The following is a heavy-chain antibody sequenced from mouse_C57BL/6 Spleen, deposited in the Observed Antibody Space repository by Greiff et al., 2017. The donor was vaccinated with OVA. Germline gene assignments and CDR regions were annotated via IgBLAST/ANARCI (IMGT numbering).Heavy chain of an antibody. CDR2: IHPNSGST. CDR1: GYTFTSYW. CDR3: ARSLYYYGSSHAMDY. V-gene: IGHV1-64*01. D-gene: IGHD1-1*01. Sequence: QVQLQQPGAELVKPGASVKLSCKASGYTFTSYWMHWVKQRPGQGLEWIGMIHPNSGSTNYNEKFKSKATLTVDKSSSTAYMQLSSLTSEDSAVYYCARSLYYYGSSHAMDYWGQGTSVTVSS. J-gene: IGHJ4*01.